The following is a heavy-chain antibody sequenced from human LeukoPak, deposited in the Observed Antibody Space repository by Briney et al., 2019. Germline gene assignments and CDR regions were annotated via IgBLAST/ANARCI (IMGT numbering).Heavy chain of an antibody. CDR2: IYYSGST. D-gene: IGHD3-22*01. CDR1: GGSISSYY. CDR3: ARALSYYDSTAFDI. Sequence: PSETLSLTCTVSGGSISSYYWSWIRQPPGKVLEWIGYIYYSGSTNYNPSLKSRVTISVDTSTNQFSLKLSSVTAADTAVYYCARALSYYDSTAFDIWGQGTMVTVSS. J-gene: IGHJ3*02. V-gene: IGHV4-59*01.